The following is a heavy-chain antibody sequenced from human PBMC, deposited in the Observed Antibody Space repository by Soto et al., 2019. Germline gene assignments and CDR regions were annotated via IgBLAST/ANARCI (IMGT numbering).Heavy chain of an antibody. V-gene: IGHV4-30-2*01. D-gene: IGHD3-10*01. J-gene: IGHJ4*02. CDR3: ATGRGSVSYYCDY. CDR1: GGSISSGGYS. Sequence: SETLSLTCAVSGGSISSGGYSWSWIRQPPGKGLEWIGYIYHSGSTYYNPSLKSRVTISRDNSKNTLYLQMNSLRAEDTAVYYCATGRGSVSYYCDYWGQGTLVTVSS. CDR2: IYHSGST.